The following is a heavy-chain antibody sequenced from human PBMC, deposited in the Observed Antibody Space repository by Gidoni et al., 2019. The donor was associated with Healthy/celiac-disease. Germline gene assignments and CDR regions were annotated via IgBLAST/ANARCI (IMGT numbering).Heavy chain of an antibody. CDR1: GYTFPSSG. CDR2: ISAYNGNT. CDR3: ARDSPLLLVVVAAFPDY. D-gene: IGHD2-15*01. V-gene: IGHV1-18*01. J-gene: IGHJ4*02. Sequence: QVQLVQSGAEVKKPGAQVKVHCKASGYTFPSSGISRVRQAPGQGLEWMGLISAYNGNTNYAQKLQGRVTMTTDTATSTAYMELRSLRSDDPAVYYCARDSPLLLVVVAAFPDYWGQGPLVTVSS.